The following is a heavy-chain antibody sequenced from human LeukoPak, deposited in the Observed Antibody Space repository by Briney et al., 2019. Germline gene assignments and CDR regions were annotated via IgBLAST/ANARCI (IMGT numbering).Heavy chain of an antibody. CDR2: ISGSGGST. CDR1: GFTFSSYG. CDR3: AKDSSGGWGAAGPYYFDY. D-gene: IGHD7-27*01. Sequence: PGGSLRLSCAASGFTFSSYGMSWVRQAPGKGLEWVSAISGSGGSTYYADSVKGRFTISRDNSKNTLYLQMNSLRAEDTAVYYCAKDSSGGWGAAGPYYFDYWGQGTLVTVSS. J-gene: IGHJ4*02. V-gene: IGHV3-23*01.